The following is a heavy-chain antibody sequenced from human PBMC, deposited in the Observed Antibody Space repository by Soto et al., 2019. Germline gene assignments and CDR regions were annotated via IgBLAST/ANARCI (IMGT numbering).Heavy chain of an antibody. J-gene: IGHJ4*01. V-gene: IGHV3-23*01. D-gene: IGHD2-2*03. CDR1: GFTFSNYS. CDR2: ISASGSDT. Sequence: PGGSLRLSCAASGFTFSNYSMSWVRQAPGGGLEWVASISASGSDTYYADFVTGRLTISRDNSKNSLYLQMNSLRAEDTAVYYCAYEMGIDQPYDYWGQGALVTVSS. CDR3: AYEMGIDQPYDY.